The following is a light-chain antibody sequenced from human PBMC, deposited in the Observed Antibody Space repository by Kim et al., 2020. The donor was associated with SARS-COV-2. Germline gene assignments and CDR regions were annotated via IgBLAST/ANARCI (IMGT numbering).Light chain of an antibody. V-gene: IGKV3-20*01. CDR3: QQCGGSPLT. CDR2: GSS. J-gene: IGKJ4*01. Sequence: TPSQRAAHSCRSSQRVSHSYLGWIQQGLGQPSWLLINGSSSRATGIPDRFSGRGSGTDFTFTISRLEPGDFAVYYCQQCGGSPLTFGGGTKVDIK. CDR1: QRVSHSY.